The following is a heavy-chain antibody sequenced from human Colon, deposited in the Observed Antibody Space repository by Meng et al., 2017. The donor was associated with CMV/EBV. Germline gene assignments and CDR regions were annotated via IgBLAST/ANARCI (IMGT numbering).Heavy chain of an antibody. CDR2: INPNSGGT. CDR1: GYAFTGYY. CDR3: ATVSSGYYLYFQH. V-gene: IGHV1-2*02. D-gene: IGHD3-22*01. Sequence: VQLVTAGAKVKKPGASVNVSCKASGYAFTGYYMHWVRQAPGQGLEWMGWINPNSGGTNYAQKFQDRVTMTRDTSISTAYMELSRLRSDDTAVYYCATVSSGYYLYFQHWGQGTLVTVSS. J-gene: IGHJ1*01.